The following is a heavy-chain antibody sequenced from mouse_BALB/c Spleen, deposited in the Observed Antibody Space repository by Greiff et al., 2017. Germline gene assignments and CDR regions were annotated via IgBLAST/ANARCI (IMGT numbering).Heavy chain of an antibody. CDR3: TRVEGY. V-gene: IGHV5-6-4*01. CDR2: ISSGGSYT. J-gene: IGHJ2*01. CDR1: GFTFSSYT. Sequence: EVKLVESGGGLVKPGGSLKLSCAASGFTFSSYTMSWVRQTPEKRLEWVATISSGGSYTYYPDSVKGRFTISRDNAKNTLYLQMSSLKSEDTAMYYCTRVEGYWGQGTTLTVSS.